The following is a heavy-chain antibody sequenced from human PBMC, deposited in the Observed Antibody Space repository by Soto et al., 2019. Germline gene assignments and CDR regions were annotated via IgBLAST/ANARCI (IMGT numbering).Heavy chain of an antibody. CDR3: VAAPGGGGY. J-gene: IGHJ4*02. CDR1: GFTVSNNY. D-gene: IGHD6-19*01. Sequence: EVQLVESGGGLIQPGGSLRLSCAVSGFTVSNNYMSWVRQAPGKGLEGVSVIYSGGYTAYGDSVKGRFTISRDNSKNPLFPQTNTRGPDAPAGFYWVAAPGGGGYWGQGTLVTVSS. V-gene: IGHV3-53*01. CDR2: IYSGGYT.